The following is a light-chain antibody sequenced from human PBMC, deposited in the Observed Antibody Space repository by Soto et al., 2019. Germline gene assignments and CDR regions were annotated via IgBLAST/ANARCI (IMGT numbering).Light chain of an antibody. CDR2: DVS. Sequence: QSALTQPPSVSGSPGQSVTISCTGTSSDVGSYNRVSWYQQPPGTAPKLMIYDVSNRPSAVPDRFSGSKSGNTASLTSSGLQPEDEADYYCSSFTSSSTYVFGTGTKVTVL. J-gene: IGLJ1*01. CDR3: SSFTSSSTYV. V-gene: IGLV2-18*02. CDR1: SSDVGSYNR.